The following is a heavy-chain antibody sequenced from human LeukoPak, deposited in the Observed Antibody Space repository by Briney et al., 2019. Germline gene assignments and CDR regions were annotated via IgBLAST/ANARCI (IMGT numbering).Heavy chain of an antibody. CDR2: IYSGGST. Sequence: GGSLRLSCAASGFTVSSNYMSWVRQAPGKGLEWVSVIYSGGSTHYADSVKGRFTISRDNSKNTLYLQMNSLRAEDTAVYYCARGGSSGSWYFDYWGQGTLVTVSS. J-gene: IGHJ4*02. CDR3: ARGGSSGSWYFDY. CDR1: GFTVSSNY. V-gene: IGHV3-53*01. D-gene: IGHD6-13*01.